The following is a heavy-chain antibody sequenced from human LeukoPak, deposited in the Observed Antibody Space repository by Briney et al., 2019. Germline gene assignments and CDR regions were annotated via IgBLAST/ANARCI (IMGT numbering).Heavy chain of an antibody. CDR3: ARGLAAVPNWFDP. D-gene: IGHD6-13*01. J-gene: IGHJ5*02. Sequence: GGSLRLSCAASGFTFSSDSMNWVRQAPGQGLEWVSYISSSSSTIYYADSVKGRFTISRDNAKNSLYLQMNSLRDEDTAVYYCARGLAAVPNWFDPWGQGTLVTVSS. V-gene: IGHV3-48*02. CDR1: GFTFSSDS. CDR2: ISSSSSTI.